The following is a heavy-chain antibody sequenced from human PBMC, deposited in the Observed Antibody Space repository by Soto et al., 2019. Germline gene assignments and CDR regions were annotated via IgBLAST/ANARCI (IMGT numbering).Heavy chain of an antibody. D-gene: IGHD5-12*01. CDR3: ARWSGYSGYVDY. J-gene: IGHJ4*02. CDR2: ISSSSSYI. V-gene: IGHV3-21*01. Sequence: GGSLRLSCAASGFTFSSYSMNWVRQAPGKGLEWVSSISSSSSYIYYADSVKGRFTISRDNAKNSLYLQMNSLRAEDTAVYYCARWSGYSGYVDYWGQGTLVTVSS. CDR1: GFTFSSYS.